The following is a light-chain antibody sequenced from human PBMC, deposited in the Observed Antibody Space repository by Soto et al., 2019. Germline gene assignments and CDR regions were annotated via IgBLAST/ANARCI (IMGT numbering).Light chain of an antibody. Sequence: QSVLTQPRSVSGSPGQSVTISCTGSSSDNSGYNHVSWYQHHPGKVPKLIIYDVMRRPLGVPDRFSGSQSGNTASLTISGLQADDEADYYCCSYVGSYTDVGFGGGTQLTVL. V-gene: IGLV2-11*01. CDR2: DVM. CDR1: SSDNSGYNH. CDR3: CSYVGSYTDVG. J-gene: IGLJ2*01.